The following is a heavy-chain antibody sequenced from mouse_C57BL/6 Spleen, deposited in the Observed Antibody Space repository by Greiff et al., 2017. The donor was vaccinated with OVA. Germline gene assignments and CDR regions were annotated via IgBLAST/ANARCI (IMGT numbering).Heavy chain of an antibody. J-gene: IGHJ4*01. CDR3: ARVGYSNYVAYYYAMDY. D-gene: IGHD2-5*01. Sequence: QVQLKESGPGLVQPSQSLSITCTVSGFSLTSYGVHWVRQSPGKGLEWLGVIWSGGSTDYNAAFISRLSISKDNSKSQVFFKMNSLQADDTAIYYCARVGYSNYVAYYYAMDYWGQGTSVTVSS. CDR2: IWSGGST. V-gene: IGHV2-2*01. CDR1: GFSLTSYG.